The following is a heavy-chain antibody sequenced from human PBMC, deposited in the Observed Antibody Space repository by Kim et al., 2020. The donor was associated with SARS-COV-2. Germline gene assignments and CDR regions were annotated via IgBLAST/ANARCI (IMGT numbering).Heavy chain of an antibody. CDR3: ARRDDYTDSGTYYGYGAFDL. D-gene: IGHD3-22*01. Sequence: GESLKISCKGYGYNFADSWIAWVRQMPGKSLEWMGIIFPGDYYTKYSPSFQGQVTISANRFINTAYLQWGSLRASDTAMYYCARRDDYTDSGTYYGYGAFDLWGQGTMVTVSS. J-gene: IGHJ3*01. CDR1: GYNFADSW. V-gene: IGHV5-51*01. CDR2: IFPGDYYT.